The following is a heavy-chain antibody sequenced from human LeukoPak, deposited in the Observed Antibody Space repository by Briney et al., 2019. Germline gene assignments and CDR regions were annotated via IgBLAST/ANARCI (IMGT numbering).Heavy chain of an antibody. Sequence: PSETLSLTCAIYGGSFSGYYWSWIRQPPGKGLEWIGEINHRGSTNYNPSLKSRVTISVDTSRNSFSLELSSVTAADTAVYYCARVAAKTVDYWGQGTLVTVSS. D-gene: IGHD2-15*01. CDR2: INHRGST. CDR1: GGSFSGYY. V-gene: IGHV4-34*01. J-gene: IGHJ4*02. CDR3: ARVAAKTVDY.